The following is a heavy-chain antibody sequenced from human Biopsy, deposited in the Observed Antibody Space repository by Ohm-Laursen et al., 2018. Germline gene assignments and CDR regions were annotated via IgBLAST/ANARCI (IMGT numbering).Heavy chain of an antibody. CDR1: GYTFSGYY. J-gene: IGHJ4*02. CDR2: INPDSGVT. Sequence: ASVKVSCKASGYTFSGYYMHWVRQAPGQGLEWMGWINPDSGVTNYAQKFQGRVTMTRDTSISTAYMELSRLGSDDTAVYYCARYEYRSWNYFDNWGQGSLVTVSS. V-gene: IGHV1-2*02. D-gene: IGHD6-6*01. CDR3: ARYEYRSWNYFDN.